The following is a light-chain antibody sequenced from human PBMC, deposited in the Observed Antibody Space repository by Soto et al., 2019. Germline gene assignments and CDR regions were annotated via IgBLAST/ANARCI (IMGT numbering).Light chain of an antibody. V-gene: IGLV2-11*01. Sequence: QSALTQPRSVSGSPGQSVTISCTGTSRDVGGYNYVSWYQQHPGKAPKFLIYDVSKRPSGVPDRFSGSKSGNTASLTISGLQAEDDADYYCCSYAGRYTWVFGTGTKVTVL. CDR2: DVS. CDR3: CSYAGRYTWV. CDR1: SRDVGGYNY. J-gene: IGLJ1*01.